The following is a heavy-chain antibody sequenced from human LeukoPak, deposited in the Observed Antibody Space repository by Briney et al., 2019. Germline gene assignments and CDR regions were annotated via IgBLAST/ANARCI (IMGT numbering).Heavy chain of an antibody. V-gene: IGHV3-30*01. CDR2: ISYDGSNK. J-gene: IGHJ4*02. Sequence: GRSLRLSCAASGFTFSSYAMHWVRQAPGKGLEWVAVISYDGSNKYYADSVKGRFTISRDNSKNTLYLQMNSLRAEDTAVYYCARDLPTYQLLYVFAYWGQGTLVTVSS. CDR3: ARDLPTYQLLYVFAY. CDR1: GFTFSSYA. D-gene: IGHD2-2*02.